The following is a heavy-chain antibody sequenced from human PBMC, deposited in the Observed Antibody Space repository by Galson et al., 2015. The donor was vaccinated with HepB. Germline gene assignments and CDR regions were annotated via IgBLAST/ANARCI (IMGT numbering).Heavy chain of an antibody. CDR3: ARHGDYGGHSWIVLGF. V-gene: IGHV5-51*01. CDR1: GYNFANYW. CDR2: IYPADSDT. Sequence: QSGAEVKKPGESLKISCKASGYNFANYWIAWVRQMPGKGLEWMGIIYPADSDTRYNSSFQGQVTISADISTNTIYLQWSSLKASDTATYYCARHGDYGGHSWIVLGFWGQGTLVTVSS. D-gene: IGHD4-23*01. J-gene: IGHJ4*02.